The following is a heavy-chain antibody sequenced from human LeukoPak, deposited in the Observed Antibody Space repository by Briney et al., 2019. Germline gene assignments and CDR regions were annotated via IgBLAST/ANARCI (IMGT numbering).Heavy chain of an antibody. CDR3: SREADYYDIDY. CDR2: IYHSGST. D-gene: IGHD3-22*01. Sequence: SETLSLTCTVSGYSISSGYYWGWIRQPPGKGLEWIGSIYHSGSTYYNPSLRSRVTISVDTSKNQFSLKLRSVTAADTAVYYCSREADYYDIDYWGQGTLVTVSS. J-gene: IGHJ4*02. V-gene: IGHV4-38-2*02. CDR1: GYSISSGYY.